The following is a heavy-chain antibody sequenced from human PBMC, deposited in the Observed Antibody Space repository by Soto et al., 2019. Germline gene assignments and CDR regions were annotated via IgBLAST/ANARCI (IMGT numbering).Heavy chain of an antibody. J-gene: IGHJ4*02. CDR3: AHGSGLLSDY. CDR1: GFSLSSPAVG. CDR2: IYWDDDK. D-gene: IGHD6-25*01. Sequence: QITLRESGPTLVKPTQTLTLTCNFSGFSLSSPAVGVNWIRQPPGKAPEWLALIYWDDDKRYNPSLKSRLTITKDTSKNQVVLTMTNMDPVDTATYYCAHGSGLLSDYWGQGTLVTVSS. V-gene: IGHV2-5*02.